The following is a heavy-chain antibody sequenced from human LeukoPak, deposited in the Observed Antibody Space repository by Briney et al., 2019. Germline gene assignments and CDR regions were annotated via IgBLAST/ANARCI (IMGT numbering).Heavy chain of an antibody. D-gene: IGHD3-22*01. Sequence: GGSLRLSCAASAFSLNAYNMNWVRQAPGKGLECLANIKEDGSETYYADSVVGRFTISRDNAKNSLYLQMNSLRAEDTAVYYCATYSSLNRREFQYWGQGTLLTVSS. V-gene: IGHV3-7*01. CDR2: IKEDGSET. CDR3: ATYSSLNRREFQY. CDR1: AFSLNAYN. J-gene: IGHJ1*01.